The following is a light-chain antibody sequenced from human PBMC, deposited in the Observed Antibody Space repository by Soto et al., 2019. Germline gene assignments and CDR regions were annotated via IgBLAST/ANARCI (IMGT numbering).Light chain of an antibody. Sequence: EIGMTQSPATLSVSPGERATLSCRASQSVSSDFAWYQQKPGQAPRLLIYGASTRATGIPARFSASGSGTEFTLTISSLQSEDFAVYYCQPYNNWRITFGQGTRLEI. J-gene: IGKJ5*01. CDR1: QSVSSD. CDR3: QPYNNWRIT. CDR2: GAS. V-gene: IGKV3-15*01.